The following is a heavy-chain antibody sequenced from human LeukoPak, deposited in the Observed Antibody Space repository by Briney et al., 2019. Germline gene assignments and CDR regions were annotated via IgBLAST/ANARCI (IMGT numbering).Heavy chain of an antibody. CDR1: GFSFSTSW. CDR2: IKQDGSEK. Sequence: GGSLRLSCAASGFSFSTSWMDWVRQAPGKGLEWVANIKQDGSEKNYVDSVKGRFAISRDNAKNSLYLQMNSLRAEDTATYYCSKSLDYWGQGIRVTVSS. CDR3: SKSLDY. J-gene: IGHJ4*02. V-gene: IGHV3-7*01.